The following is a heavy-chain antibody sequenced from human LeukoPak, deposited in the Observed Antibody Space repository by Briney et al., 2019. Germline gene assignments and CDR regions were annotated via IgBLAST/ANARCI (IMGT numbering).Heavy chain of an antibody. CDR3: ARMYYGSGSFFDY. Sequence: GGSLRLSCAASGFTVSSNYMSWVRQAPGKGLEWVSVIYSGGSTYYADSVKGRFTISRDNAKNALYLQMNSLRAEDTAVYYCARMYYGSGSFFDYWGQGTLVTVSS. D-gene: IGHD3-10*01. CDR1: GFTVSSNY. CDR2: IYSGGST. J-gene: IGHJ4*02. V-gene: IGHV3-66*01.